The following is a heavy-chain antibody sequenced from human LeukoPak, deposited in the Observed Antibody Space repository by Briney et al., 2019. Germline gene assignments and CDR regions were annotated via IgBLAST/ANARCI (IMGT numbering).Heavy chain of an antibody. CDR1: GYTFTGYY. CDR2: INPNSGGT. Sequence: SSLKVSCKASGYTFTGYYMHWVRQAPGLGLVWIASINPNSGGTNYAQKFQGRVTMTRATSISTASMELSRLRSDDTAVYYCARTVAPQYCTGGVCYYYYYYMDVWGKGTTVTVSS. V-gene: IGHV1-2*02. CDR3: ARTVAPQYCTGGVCYYYYYYMDV. J-gene: IGHJ6*03. D-gene: IGHD2-8*02.